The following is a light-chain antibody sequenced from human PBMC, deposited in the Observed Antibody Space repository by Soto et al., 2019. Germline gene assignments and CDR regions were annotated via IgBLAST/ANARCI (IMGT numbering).Light chain of an antibody. V-gene: IGKV1-5*01. CDR3: QQYKDYTWT. Sequence: DIQMTQSPSTLYASVGDRVSINCRASQRVDRYLAWYQQKPGKAPQLLIYDASRLESGVPSRFSGSGSGTEFTLTISSLQPDDFTTFYCQQYKDYTWTFGQGTKVDIK. J-gene: IGKJ1*01. CDR1: QRVDRY. CDR2: DAS.